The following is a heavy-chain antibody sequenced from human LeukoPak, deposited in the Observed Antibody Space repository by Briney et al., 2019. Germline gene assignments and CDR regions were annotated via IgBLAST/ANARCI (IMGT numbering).Heavy chain of an antibody. J-gene: IGHJ4*02. CDR3: VRDGDDYNFDY. CDR2: VKGDGSFT. CDR1: GFTFRNYW. D-gene: IGHD5-24*01. V-gene: IGHV3-74*01. Sequence: GGSLRLSCAASGFTFRNYWMPWVRQAPGKGLVWVSRVKGDGSFTDYADSVKGRFTISRDNAKNTLYLQMYSLRAEDTAAYYCVRDGDDYNFDYWGQGSLVTVSS.